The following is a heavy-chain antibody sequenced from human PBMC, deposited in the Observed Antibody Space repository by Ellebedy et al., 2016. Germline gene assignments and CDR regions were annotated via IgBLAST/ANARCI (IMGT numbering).Heavy chain of an antibody. CDR2: IYYSGST. CDR1: GGSISSYY. Sequence: SETLSLTXTVSGGSISSYYWSWIRQPPGKGLEWIGYIYYSGSTNYNPSLKSRVTMSVDTSKNQFSLKLSSVTAADTAVYYCARVLRGRGLTNWFDPWGQGTLVTVSS. D-gene: IGHD4/OR15-4a*01. V-gene: IGHV4-59*01. J-gene: IGHJ5*02. CDR3: ARVLRGRGLTNWFDP.